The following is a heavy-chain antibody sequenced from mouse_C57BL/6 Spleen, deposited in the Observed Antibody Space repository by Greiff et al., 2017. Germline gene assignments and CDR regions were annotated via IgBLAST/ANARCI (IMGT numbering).Heavy chain of an antibody. CDR3: ARIDGGGLDY. Sequence: QVQLQQPGAELVMPGASVKLSCKASGYTFTSYWMHWVKQRPGQGLEWIGEIDPSDSYTNYNQKFKGKSTLTVDKSSSTAYMQLSSLTSEDSAVYYCARIDGGGLDYWGQGTTLTVSS. CDR2: IDPSDSYT. V-gene: IGHV1-69*01. J-gene: IGHJ2*01. CDR1: GYTFTSYW.